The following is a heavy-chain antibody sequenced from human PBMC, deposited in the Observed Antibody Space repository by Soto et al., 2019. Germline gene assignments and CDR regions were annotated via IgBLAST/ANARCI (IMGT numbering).Heavy chain of an antibody. Sequence: EASVKVSCKASGGTFSSYAISWVRQAPGQGLEWMGGIIPIFGTANYAQKFQGRVTITADESTSTAYMELSSLRSEDTAVYYCARADIAAAAVGYYGMDVWGQGTTVTVSS. J-gene: IGHJ6*02. CDR3: ARADIAAAAVGYYGMDV. CDR1: GGTFSSYA. D-gene: IGHD6-13*01. CDR2: IIPIFGTA. V-gene: IGHV1-69*13.